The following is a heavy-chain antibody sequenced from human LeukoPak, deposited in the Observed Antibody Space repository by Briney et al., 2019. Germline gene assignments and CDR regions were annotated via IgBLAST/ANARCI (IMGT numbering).Heavy chain of an antibody. CDR1: GDSISSSNW. D-gene: IGHD6-19*01. CDR3: ARGQGVAVASFDY. Sequence: SETLSLTCAVSGDSISSSNWWSWVRQPPGKGLEWIGEIYHSGSTNYNPSLKSRVTISVDKSKNQFSLKLSSVTAADTAVYYCARGQGVAVASFDYWGQGTLVTVSS. J-gene: IGHJ4*02. V-gene: IGHV4-4*02. CDR2: IYHSGST.